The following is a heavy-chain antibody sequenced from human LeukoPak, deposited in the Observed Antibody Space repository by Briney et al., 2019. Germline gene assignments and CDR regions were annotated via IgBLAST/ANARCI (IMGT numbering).Heavy chain of an antibody. J-gene: IGHJ6*03. CDR1: GYTFTSYA. Sequence: ASVKVSCKASGYTFTSYAMHWVRQAPGQRLEWMGWINAGNGNTKYSQKFQGRVTITRDTSASTAYMELSSLRSEDTAVYYCATSLAFNMIFGVVIIRPGYYYYMDVWGKGTSVTVSS. V-gene: IGHV1-3*01. CDR3: ATSLAFNMIFGVVIIRPGYYYYMDV. D-gene: IGHD3/OR15-3a*01. CDR2: INAGNGNT.